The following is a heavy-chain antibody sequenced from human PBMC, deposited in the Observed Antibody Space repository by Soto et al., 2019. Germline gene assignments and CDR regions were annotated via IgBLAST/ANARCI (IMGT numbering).Heavy chain of an antibody. CDR1: GFTVSSNY. D-gene: IGHD6-13*01. V-gene: IGHV3-53*04. Sequence: EVQLVESGGGLVQPGGSLRLSCAASGFTVSSNYMSWVRQAPGKGLEWVSVIYSGDSTYYADSVKGRFTISRHNSKNTLYLQMNSLRAEDTAVYYCARGAALSSSSWDYYYYGMDVWGQGTTVTVSS. CDR3: ARGAALSSSSWDYYYYGMDV. J-gene: IGHJ6*02. CDR2: IYSGDST.